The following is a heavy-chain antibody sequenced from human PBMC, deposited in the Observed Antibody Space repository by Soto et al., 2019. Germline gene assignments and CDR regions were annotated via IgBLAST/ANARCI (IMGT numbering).Heavy chain of an antibody. CDR1: GFTFSSYS. Sequence: EVQLVESGGGLVQPGGSLRLSCAASGFTFSSYSMNWVRQAPGKGLEWVSYISSSSSTIYYADSVKGRFTISRDNAKNSLYLQMNSLRAEDTAVSDCARDPLTYDIVTGYYFDYWGQGTLVTVSS. CDR3: ARDPLTYDIVTGYYFDY. D-gene: IGHD3-9*01. V-gene: IGHV3-48*01. J-gene: IGHJ4*02. CDR2: ISSSSSTI.